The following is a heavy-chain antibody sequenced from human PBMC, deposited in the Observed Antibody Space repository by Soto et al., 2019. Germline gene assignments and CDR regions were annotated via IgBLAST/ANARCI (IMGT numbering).Heavy chain of an antibody. CDR1: GFTFSSYG. V-gene: IGHV3-30*18. J-gene: IGHJ5*02. Sequence: QVQLVESGGGVVQPGRSLRLSCSASGFTFSSYGIHWVRQAPGKGLEWVAVISYDGSNEYYADSVKGRFTVSRDNSKNTLYLQMNSLRAEDTAMYYCTKDIAWGQGTLVTVSS. CDR2: ISYDGSNE. CDR3: TKDIA.